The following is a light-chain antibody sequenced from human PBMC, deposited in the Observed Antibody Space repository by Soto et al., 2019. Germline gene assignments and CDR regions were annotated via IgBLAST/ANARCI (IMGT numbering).Light chain of an antibody. CDR2: DAS. CDR1: QSISSW. Sequence: DIQMTQSPTTLSASVGDRVTITCRASQSISSWLAWYQQKPGKAPKLLIYDASSLESGVPSRFSGSGSGTEFTLTISSLQPDDFATYYCQQYNSYSLTFGGGTKVEIK. CDR3: QQYNSYSLT. V-gene: IGKV1-5*01. J-gene: IGKJ4*01.